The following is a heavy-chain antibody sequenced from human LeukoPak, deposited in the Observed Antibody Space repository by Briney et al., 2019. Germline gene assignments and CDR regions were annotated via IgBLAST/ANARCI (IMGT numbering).Heavy chain of an antibody. D-gene: IGHD1-26*01. J-gene: IGHJ4*02. CDR1: GFTFSSHA. CDR2: NSGGGTT. Sequence: GGSLRLSCAASGFTFSSHAMSWARQAPGKGLEWVSVNSGGGTTYYADSVKGRFAISRDFSKNTLYLQMNSLRAEDTAVYYCARWSGGNYPQFEYWGQGTLVTVSS. CDR3: ARWSGGNYPQFEY. V-gene: IGHV3-53*01.